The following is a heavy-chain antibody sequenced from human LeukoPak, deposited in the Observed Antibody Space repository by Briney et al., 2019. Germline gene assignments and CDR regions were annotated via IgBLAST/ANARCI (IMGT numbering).Heavy chain of an antibody. V-gene: IGHV3-53*01. J-gene: IGHJ4*02. CDR3: ARLFAPFCGNDCGQFDY. D-gene: IGHD2-21*02. CDR2: IYSSGST. Sequence: PGGSLRLSCAVSGFXVSRNYMAWVRQAPGRGLEWVSVIYSSGSTLYADSVKGRFTISRDNSKNTLYLQMNSLRAEDTAVYYCARLFAPFCGNDCGQFDYWGQGTLVTVSS. CDR1: GFXVSRNY.